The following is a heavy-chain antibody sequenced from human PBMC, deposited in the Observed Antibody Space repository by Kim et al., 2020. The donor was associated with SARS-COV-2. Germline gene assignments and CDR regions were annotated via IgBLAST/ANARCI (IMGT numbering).Heavy chain of an antibody. CDR3: ARVGMVRGVISQGWFDP. Sequence: SVKVSCKASGGTFSSYAISWVRQAPGQGLEWMGGIIPIFGTANYAQKFQGRVTITADESTSTAYMELSSLRSEDTAVYYCARVGMVRGVISQGWFDPWGQGTLVTVSS. V-gene: IGHV1-69*13. CDR2: IIPIFGTA. CDR1: GGTFSSYA. J-gene: IGHJ5*02. D-gene: IGHD3-10*01.